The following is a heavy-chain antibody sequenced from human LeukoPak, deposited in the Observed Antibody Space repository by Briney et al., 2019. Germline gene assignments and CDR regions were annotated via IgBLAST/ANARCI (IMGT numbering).Heavy chain of an antibody. CDR2: IKQDGSEK. V-gene: IGHV3-7*01. Sequence: GGSLRLSCAASGFTFSSYWMSWVRQAPGKGLEWVANIKQDGSEKYYVDSVKGRFTISRDNAKNSLYLQMNSLRAEDTAVYYCARAIVVPAANFDYWGQGTLVAVSS. CDR3: ARAIVVPAANFDY. J-gene: IGHJ4*02. CDR1: GFTFSSYW. D-gene: IGHD2-2*01.